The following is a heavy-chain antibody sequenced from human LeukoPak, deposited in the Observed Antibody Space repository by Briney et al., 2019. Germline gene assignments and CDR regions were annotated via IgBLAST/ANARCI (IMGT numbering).Heavy chain of an antibody. V-gene: IGHV4-34*01. CDR2: IHHSGST. J-gene: IGHJ5*02. D-gene: IGHD3-22*01. CDR1: GGSFSGYY. Sequence: SETLSLTCAVYGGSFSGYYYTWLRQPPGKGLEWIGEIHHSGSTNYNPSLKSRVTISVDTSKNQFSLKLSSVTAADTAVYYCARGGSSGPARENWFDPWGQGTLVTVSS. CDR3: ARGGSSGPARENWFDP.